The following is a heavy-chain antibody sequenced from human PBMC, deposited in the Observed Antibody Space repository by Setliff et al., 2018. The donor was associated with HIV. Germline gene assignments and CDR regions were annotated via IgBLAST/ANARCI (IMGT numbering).Heavy chain of an antibody. Sequence: PGGSLRLSCEVSGFTFSDYYMSWIRQAPGKGLEWVSYISSSGSSVYYADSVKGRFTISRDNAKNSLYLQLNSLRAEDTAVYYCARIRGDVGVDYWGQGTLVTVSS. CDR1: GFTFSDYY. D-gene: IGHD3-10*01. V-gene: IGHV3-11*04. CDR3: ARIRGDVGVDY. J-gene: IGHJ4*02. CDR2: ISSSGSSV.